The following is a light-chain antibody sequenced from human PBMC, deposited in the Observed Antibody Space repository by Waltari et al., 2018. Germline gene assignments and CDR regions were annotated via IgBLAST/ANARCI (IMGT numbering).Light chain of an antibody. J-gene: IGKJ2*02. CDR1: QSVSSY. V-gene: IGKV3-11*01. CDR2: DAS. Sequence: EIVLTQSPATLSLSPGERGTLSCRASQSVSSYLAWYQQKPGQAPRLLIYDASNRATGIPARFSGSGSGTDFTLTISSLEPEDFAVYYCQQRSKWPGTFGQGTKLEI. CDR3: QQRSKWPGT.